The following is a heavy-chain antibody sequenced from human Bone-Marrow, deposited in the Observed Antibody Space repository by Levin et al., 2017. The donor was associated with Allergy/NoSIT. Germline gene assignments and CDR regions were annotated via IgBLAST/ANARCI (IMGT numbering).Heavy chain of an antibody. CDR1: GFTFSSYA. Sequence: GGSLRLSCAASGFTFSSYAMSWVRQAPGKGLEWVSAISGSGGSTYYADSVKGRFTISRDNSKNTLYLQMNSLRAEDTAVYYCANRDAEGEYYFDYWGQGTLVTVSS. CDR2: ISGSGGST. J-gene: IGHJ4*02. V-gene: IGHV3-23*01. CDR3: ANRDAEGEYYFDY. D-gene: IGHD2-21*01.